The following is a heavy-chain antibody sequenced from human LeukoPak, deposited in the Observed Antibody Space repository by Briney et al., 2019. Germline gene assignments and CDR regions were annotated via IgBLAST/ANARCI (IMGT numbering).Heavy chain of an antibody. CDR2: INQDGSEE. V-gene: IGHV3-7*04. CDR1: GFTFRSHW. Sequence: GGSLRLSCAASGFTFRSHWMSWVRQAPGKGLEWVANINQDGSEEYYVDSVKGRFTISRDNAKNSLYLQMNSLRAEDTAVYFCARDGVATGIYFDHRGQGTLVTVSS. D-gene: IGHD2/OR15-2a*01. CDR3: ARDGVATGIYFDH. J-gene: IGHJ4*02.